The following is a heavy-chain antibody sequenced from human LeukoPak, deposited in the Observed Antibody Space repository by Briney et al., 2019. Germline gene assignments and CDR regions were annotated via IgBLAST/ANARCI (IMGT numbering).Heavy chain of an antibody. V-gene: IGHV4-39*07. CDR3: ARGWVNVLRYFDSMDV. CDR2: IYYSGST. Sequence: PSETLSLTCTVSGGSISSSSYYWGWIRQPPGKGLEWIGSIYYSGSTYYNPSLKSRVTISVDTSKNQFSLKLSSVTAADTAVYYCARGWVNVLRYFDSMDVWGKGTTVTVSS. CDR1: GGSISSSSYY. D-gene: IGHD3-9*01. J-gene: IGHJ6*03.